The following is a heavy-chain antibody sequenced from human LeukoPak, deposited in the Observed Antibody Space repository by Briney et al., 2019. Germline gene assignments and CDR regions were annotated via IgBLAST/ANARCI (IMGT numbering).Heavy chain of an antibody. CDR2: ISPSGGST. CDR1: GYTYTSYY. Sequence: ASVKVSCKASGYTYTSYYMHWVRQAPGQGLEWVGIISPSGGSTSYAQKFQGRVTMTRDTSTSTVYMELSSLRSEDTAVYYCARDFTGGDYWGQGTLVTVSS. V-gene: IGHV1-46*01. CDR3: ARDFTGGDY. J-gene: IGHJ4*02. D-gene: IGHD1-26*01.